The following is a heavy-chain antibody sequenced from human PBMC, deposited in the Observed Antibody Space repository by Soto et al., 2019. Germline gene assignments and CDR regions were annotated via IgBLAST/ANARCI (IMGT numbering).Heavy chain of an antibody. CDR2: ISYDGSNK. CDR1: GFTFSSYG. J-gene: IGHJ3*02. CDR3: AKGSPTTYYYDSSGYRRGSAFDI. V-gene: IGHV3-30*18. Sequence: PVGSLRLCCAASGFTFSSYGMHWVRQAPGKGLEWVAVISYDGSNKYYADSVKGRFTISRDNSKNTLYLQMNSLRAEDTAVYYCAKGSPTTYYYDSSGYRRGSAFDIWGQGTMVTVSS. D-gene: IGHD3-22*01.